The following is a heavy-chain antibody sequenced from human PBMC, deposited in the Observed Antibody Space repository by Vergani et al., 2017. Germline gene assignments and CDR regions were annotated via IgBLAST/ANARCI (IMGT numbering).Heavy chain of an antibody. CDR2: ISGSGGST. CDR1: GFTFSSYA. CDR3: ARVYRHYYDSSGYYSFDY. D-gene: IGHD3-22*01. V-gene: IGHV3-23*01. J-gene: IGHJ4*02. Sequence: EVQLLESGGGLVQPGGSLRLSCAASGFTFSSYAMSWVRQAPGKGLEWVSAISGSGGSTYYADSVKGRFTISRDNSKNTLYLQMNSLRAEDTAVYYCARVYRHYYDSSGYYSFDYWGQGTLVTVSS.